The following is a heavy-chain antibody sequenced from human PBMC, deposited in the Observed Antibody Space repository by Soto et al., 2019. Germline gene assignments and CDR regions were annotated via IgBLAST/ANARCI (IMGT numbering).Heavy chain of an antibody. Sequence: PSETLSLTCTVSGGSISSYYWSWIRQPPGKGLEWIGYIYYSGSTYYNPSLKSRVTISIDTSKNQFSLKLSSVTAADTAVYYCARVPDYWGQGIQVTVSS. V-gene: IGHV4-59*12. J-gene: IGHJ4*02. CDR1: GGSISSYY. CDR2: IYYSGST. D-gene: IGHD2-2*01. CDR3: ARVPDY.